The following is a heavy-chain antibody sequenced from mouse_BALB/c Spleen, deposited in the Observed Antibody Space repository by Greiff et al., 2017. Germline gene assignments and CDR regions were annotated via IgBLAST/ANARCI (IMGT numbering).Heavy chain of an antibody. CDR3: ARLNYDLDY. V-gene: IGHV3-2*02. D-gene: IGHD2-4*01. CDR2: ISYSGST. CDR1: GYSITSDYA. J-gene: IGHJ4*01. Sequence: EVQLQESGPGLVKPSQSLSLTCTVTGYSITSDYAWNWIRQFPGNKLEWMGYISYSGSTSYNPSLKSRISITRDTSKNQFFLQLNSVTTEDTATYYCARLNYDLDYWGQGTSVTVSS.